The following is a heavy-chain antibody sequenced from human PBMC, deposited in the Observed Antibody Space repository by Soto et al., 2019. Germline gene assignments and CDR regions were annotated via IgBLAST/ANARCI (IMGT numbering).Heavy chain of an antibody. CDR2: FDPEDGET. CDR1: GYTLTELS. Sequence: GASVKVSCKVSGYTLTELSMHWVRQAPGKGLEWMGGFDPEDGETIYAQKFQGRVTMTEDTSTDTAYMELSSLRSEDTAVYYCATDLRITIFGVVAGWGQGTLVTVSS. CDR3: ATDLRITIFGVVAG. J-gene: IGHJ4*02. V-gene: IGHV1-24*01. D-gene: IGHD3-3*01.